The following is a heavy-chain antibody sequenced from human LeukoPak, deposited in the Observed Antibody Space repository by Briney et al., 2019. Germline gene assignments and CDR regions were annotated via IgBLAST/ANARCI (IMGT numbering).Heavy chain of an antibody. CDR1: GGSISSSSYY. D-gene: IGHD3-9*01. Sequence: PSETLSLTCTVSGGSISSSSYYWGWIRQPPGKGLEWIGRIYYSGSTYYNPSLKSRVTISVDTSKNQSSLKLSSVTAADTAVYYCARGTYFDWLLSYWGQGTLVTVSS. CDR3: ARGTYFDWLLSY. J-gene: IGHJ4*02. V-gene: IGHV4-39*07. CDR2: IYYSGST.